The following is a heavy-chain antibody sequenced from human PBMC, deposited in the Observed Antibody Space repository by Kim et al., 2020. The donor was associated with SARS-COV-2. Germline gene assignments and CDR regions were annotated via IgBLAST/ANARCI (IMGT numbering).Heavy chain of an antibody. D-gene: IGHD3-10*01. J-gene: IGHJ4*02. CDR1: GFTFSDYY. CDR2: ISSSGSYV. CDR3: ARVPFGDLSAYYFDL. V-gene: IGHV3-11*01. Sequence: GGSLRLSCAASGFTFSDYYMTWIRQAPGKGLEWVSYISSSGSYVNYADSVKGRFTMSRDNGKNSLYLQMSSLTAEDTALYYCARVPFGDLSAYYFDLWGQGTRVTVSS.